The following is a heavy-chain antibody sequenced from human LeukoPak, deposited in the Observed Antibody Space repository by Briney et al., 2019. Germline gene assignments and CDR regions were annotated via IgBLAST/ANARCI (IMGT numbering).Heavy chain of an antibody. J-gene: IGHJ5*02. CDR3: ARLPCSGDCYSDPYNWFDP. CDR1: GYSFTSYW. D-gene: IGHD2-21*02. CDR2: IYPGDSDT. V-gene: IGHV5-51*01. Sequence: GESLRISCKGSGYSFTSYWIGWVRQMPGKGLEWMGIIYPGDSDTRYSPSFQGQVTISADKSISTAYLQWSSLKASDTAMYYCARLPCSGDCYSDPYNWFDPWGQGTLVTVSS.